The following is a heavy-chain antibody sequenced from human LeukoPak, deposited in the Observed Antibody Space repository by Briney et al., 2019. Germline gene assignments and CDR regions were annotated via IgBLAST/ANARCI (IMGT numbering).Heavy chain of an antibody. CDR2: IYPGDSDT. J-gene: IGHJ4*02. CDR3: ARAYDSSGYYSGY. Sequence: GESLTISCKGSGYSFTSYWIGWVRQMPGKGLEWMGIIYPGDSDTRYSPSFQGQVTISADKSISTAYLQWSSLKASDTAMYYCARAYDSSGYYSGYWGQGTLVTVSS. CDR1: GYSFTSYW. D-gene: IGHD3-22*01. V-gene: IGHV5-51*01.